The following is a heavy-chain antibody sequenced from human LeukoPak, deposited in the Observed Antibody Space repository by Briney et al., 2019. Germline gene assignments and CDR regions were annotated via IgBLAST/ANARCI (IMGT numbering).Heavy chain of an antibody. CDR2: IYYSGST. CDR3: ARHGGYCSSTSCQNVFDY. J-gene: IGHJ4*02. V-gene: IGHV4-39*01. CDR1: GGSFSGYY. Sequence: SESLSLTCAVYGGSFSGYYWGWIRQPPGKGLEWIGSIYYSGSTYYNPSLKSRVTISVDTSKNQFSLKLSSVTAADTAVYYCARHGGYCSSTSCQNVFDYWGQGTLVTVSS. D-gene: IGHD2-2*01.